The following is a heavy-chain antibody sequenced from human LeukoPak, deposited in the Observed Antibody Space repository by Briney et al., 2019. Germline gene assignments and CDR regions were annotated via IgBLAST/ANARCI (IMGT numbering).Heavy chain of an antibody. D-gene: IGHD5-12*01. CDR3: AKHSGSDSGYWFDH. Sequence: GGSLRLSCAASGFTFSNYAMTWVRQTPGKGLEGVSTVRGGGTSTYYADSVKGRFTISRDNSKSTLYLQMNNLRAEDTAVYYCAKHSGSDSGYWFDHWGQGTLVTVSS. J-gene: IGHJ5*02. V-gene: IGHV3-23*01. CDR2: VRGGGTST. CDR1: GFTFSNYA.